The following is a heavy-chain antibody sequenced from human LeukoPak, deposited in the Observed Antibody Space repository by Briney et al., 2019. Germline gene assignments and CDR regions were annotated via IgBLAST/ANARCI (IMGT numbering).Heavy chain of an antibody. Sequence: PGGSLRLSCAASGFTFSSYAMHWVRQAPGKGREWVAVISYDGSNKYYADSVKGRFTISRDNTKNTLYLQMNSLRAEGTAVYYCARGESMIVDAFDIWGQGTMVTVSS. V-gene: IGHV3-30-3*01. J-gene: IGHJ3*02. CDR2: ISYDGSNK. CDR3: ARGESMIVDAFDI. D-gene: IGHD3-22*01. CDR1: GFTFSSYA.